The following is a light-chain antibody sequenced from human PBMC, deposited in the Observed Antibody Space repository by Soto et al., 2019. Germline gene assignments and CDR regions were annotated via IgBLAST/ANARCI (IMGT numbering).Light chain of an antibody. CDR1: SSDVGGYNY. J-gene: IGLJ1*01. Sequence: QSVLTQPASVSGSPGQSITISCTGTSSDVGGYNYVSWYQQHPGKAPKLMIYEVSNRPSGVSNRFSGSKSGNTASLTISGLQAEDGADYYCSSYTSSSTLDVFGTGTRPPS. CDR3: SSYTSSSTLDV. CDR2: EVS. V-gene: IGLV2-14*01.